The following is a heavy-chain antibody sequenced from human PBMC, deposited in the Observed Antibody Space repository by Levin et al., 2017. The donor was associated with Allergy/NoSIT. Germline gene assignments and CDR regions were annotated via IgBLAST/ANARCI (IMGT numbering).Heavy chain of an antibody. CDR3: ARHGDEGASLNPYFYYGLDV. D-gene: IGHD1-26*01. J-gene: IGHJ6*02. V-gene: IGHV5-51*01. CDR1: GYSFTTYW. CDR2: IYPDDSDT. Sequence: AGGSLRLSCQASGYSFTTYWIGWVRQMPGKGLEWMGIIYPDDSDTRYSPSFQGQVTISADKSNRTAYLQWNTLRASDTAIYYCARHGDEGASLNPYFYYGLDVWGQGTTVTVSS.